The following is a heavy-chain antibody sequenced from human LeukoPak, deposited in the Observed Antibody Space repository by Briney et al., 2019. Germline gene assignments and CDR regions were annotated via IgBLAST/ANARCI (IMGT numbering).Heavy chain of an antibody. CDR3: ARVWGLAVAGGEIEY. J-gene: IGHJ4*02. CDR1: GFTFSSYS. CDR2: ISSSGTTI. V-gene: IGHV3-48*02. Sequence: GGSLRLSCAASGFTFSSYSMNWVRQAPGKGLEWVSYISSSGTTIYYADSVKGRFTISRDNAKNSLYLQMNSLRNEDTAVYYCARVWGLAVAGGEIEYWGQGTLVTVSS. D-gene: IGHD6-13*01.